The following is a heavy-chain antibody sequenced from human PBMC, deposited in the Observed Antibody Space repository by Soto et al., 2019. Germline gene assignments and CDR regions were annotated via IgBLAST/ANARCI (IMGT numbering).Heavy chain of an antibody. Sequence: QLQLQESGSGLVKPSQTLSLTCAVSGGSISSGGYSWTWIRQPPGKGLEWIGYIYHSGSTYYNPSIKRRGTISVDRSKIQLSLTLSFVTDADTAVYYCARVPEVWGHGTTVTVSS. CDR1: GGSISSGGYS. CDR2: IYHSGST. V-gene: IGHV4-30-2*01. J-gene: IGHJ6*01. CDR3: ARVPEV.